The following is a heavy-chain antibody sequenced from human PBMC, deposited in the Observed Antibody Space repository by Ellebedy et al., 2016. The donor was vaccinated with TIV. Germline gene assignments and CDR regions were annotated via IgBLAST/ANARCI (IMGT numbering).Heavy chain of an antibody. Sequence: AASVKVSCKASGYTFTSYYMHWVRQAPGQGLEWMGIINPNVNSTRYAQKFQGGVTMTRDTSTSTVYMELSSLRSEDTAVYYCARDVTVTTTEALDYWGQGTLVTVSS. D-gene: IGHD4-17*01. CDR3: ARDVTVTTTEALDY. CDR1: GYTFTSYY. V-gene: IGHV1-46*01. CDR2: INPNVNST. J-gene: IGHJ4*02.